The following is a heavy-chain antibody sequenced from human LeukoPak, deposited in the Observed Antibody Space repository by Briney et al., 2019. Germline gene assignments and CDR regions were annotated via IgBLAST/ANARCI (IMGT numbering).Heavy chain of an antibody. CDR1: GFTFSSYS. CDR2: ISSSSSYI. D-gene: IGHD3-22*01. V-gene: IGHV3-21*01. Sequence: KSGRFLRLSCAASGFTFSSYSMNWVRQAPGKGLEWVSSISSSSSYIYYADSVKGRFTISRDNAKTSLYLQMNSLRAEDTAVYYCARDVAYYDSSGPVFDYWGQGTLVTVSS. J-gene: IGHJ4*02. CDR3: ARDVAYYDSSGPVFDY.